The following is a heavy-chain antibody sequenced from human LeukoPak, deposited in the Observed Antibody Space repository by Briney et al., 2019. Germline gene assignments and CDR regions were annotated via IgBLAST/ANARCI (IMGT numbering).Heavy chain of an antibody. CDR2: IIPIFGTA. J-gene: IGHJ4*02. D-gene: IGHD4-17*01. Sequence: SVKVSCKASGGTFSSYAISWVRQAPGQGLEWMGGIIPIFGTANYAQKFQGRVTITADESTSTAYMELSSLRSEDTAMYYCATADYGDYVAAGGAFDYWGQATLVTVSS. V-gene: IGHV1-69*01. CDR3: ATADYGDYVAAGGAFDY. CDR1: GGTFSSYA.